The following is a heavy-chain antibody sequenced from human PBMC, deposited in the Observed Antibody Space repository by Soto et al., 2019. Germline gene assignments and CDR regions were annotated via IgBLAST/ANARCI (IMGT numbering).Heavy chain of an antibody. D-gene: IGHD3-22*01. Sequence: PGGSLRLSCAASGFTFSSYGMHWVRQAPGKGLEWVAVIWYDGSNKYYADSVKGRFTISRDNSKNTLYLQMNSLRAEDTAVYYCARDHLYYYDSSGGYYYYGMDVWGQGTTVTVSS. V-gene: IGHV3-33*01. CDR1: GFTFSSYG. J-gene: IGHJ6*02. CDR3: ARDHLYYYDSSGGYYYYGMDV. CDR2: IWYDGSNK.